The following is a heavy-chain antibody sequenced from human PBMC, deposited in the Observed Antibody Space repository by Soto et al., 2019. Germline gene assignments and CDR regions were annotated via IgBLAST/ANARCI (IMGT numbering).Heavy chain of an antibody. CDR3: ASRPTGVPI. V-gene: IGHV4-4*02. Sequence: QVQLQESGPGLVKPSGTLSLTCAVSGGSISSSDWWSWVRQPPGKGLEWVGEIHHSGSTNYNPSLKCLVTISVGKSEKQFSLNLNAVTAADTAVYYWASRPTGVPIWGQGTLVTVSS. CDR1: GGSISSSDW. J-gene: IGHJ4*02. CDR2: IHHSGST. D-gene: IGHD1-1*01.